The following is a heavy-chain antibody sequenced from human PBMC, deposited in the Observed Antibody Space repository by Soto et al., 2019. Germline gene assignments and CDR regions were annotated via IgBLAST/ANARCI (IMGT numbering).Heavy chain of an antibody. V-gene: IGHV2-5*02. Sequence: QITLKESGPTLVKPTQTLTLTCTFSGFSLSTHGVGVGWIRQPPGKALAWLALIYWDDDKTYSPSLKSRLTITKDTSKNQVVLTMTNMDPVDTAKYYCAYMRGSTWYSNWGQGTLVTVSS. J-gene: IGHJ4*02. CDR1: GFSLSTHGVG. D-gene: IGHD6-13*01. CDR3: AYMRGSTWYSN. CDR2: IYWDDDK.